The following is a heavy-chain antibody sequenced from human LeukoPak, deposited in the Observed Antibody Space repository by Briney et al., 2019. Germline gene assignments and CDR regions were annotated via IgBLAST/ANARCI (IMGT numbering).Heavy chain of an antibody. Sequence: PGGSLRLSCAASGFTFSSYWMTWVRQAPGRGLEWVVNIKEDGSAKYYVDSVKGRFTISRDNAKNSLYLQMNSLRAEDTAVYYCARRAGAYSHPYDYWGQGTLVTVSS. CDR3: ARRAGAYSHPYDY. V-gene: IGHV3-7*01. D-gene: IGHD4/OR15-4a*01. CDR1: GFTFSSYW. J-gene: IGHJ4*02. CDR2: IKEDGSAK.